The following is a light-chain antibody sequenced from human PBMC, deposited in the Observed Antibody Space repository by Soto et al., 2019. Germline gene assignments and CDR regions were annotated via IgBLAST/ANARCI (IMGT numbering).Light chain of an antibody. V-gene: IGKV1-39*01. CDR3: QQSYSSPYT. CDR1: QDINKY. CDR2: STS. Sequence: DIQMTQSPSPLSAAVGDRVTITCRASQDINKYLNWYHQTPGKAPKLLIFSTSTLYSGVPSRFSGSRSGTDFTLTISSLQPEDFATYYCQQSYSSPYTFGQGTKVEIK. J-gene: IGKJ2*01.